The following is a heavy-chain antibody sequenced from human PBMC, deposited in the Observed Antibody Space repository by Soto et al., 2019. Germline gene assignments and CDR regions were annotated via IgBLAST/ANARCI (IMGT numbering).Heavy chain of an antibody. CDR1: GFTFSTYA. CDR2: ICGGGGSA. V-gene: IGHV3-23*01. CDR3: AKAFDASGYYYERAFDY. J-gene: IGHJ4*02. Sequence: EVQLLESGGGLVQPGGSLRLSCAASGFTFSTYAMAWVRQAPGKGLEWVSAICGGGGSAYLADSVRGRFTISRDNSKNTLDLQMSGLRAEDTALYFCAKAFDASGYYYERAFDYWGQGTLVTVSS. D-gene: IGHD3-22*01.